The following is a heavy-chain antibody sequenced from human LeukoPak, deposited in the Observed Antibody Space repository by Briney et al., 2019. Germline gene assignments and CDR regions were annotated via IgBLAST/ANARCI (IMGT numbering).Heavy chain of an antibody. Sequence: PGGSLRLSCAASGFTFSSYEMNWVRQAPGKGLEWVSYISSSGSTIYYADSVKGRFTISRDNAKNSLYLQMNSLRAEDTAVYYCARDMGRTGAAFDYWGQGTLVTVSS. D-gene: IGHD3/OR15-3a*01. V-gene: IGHV3-48*03. CDR3: ARDMGRTGAAFDY. J-gene: IGHJ4*02. CDR1: GFTFSSYE. CDR2: ISSSGSTI.